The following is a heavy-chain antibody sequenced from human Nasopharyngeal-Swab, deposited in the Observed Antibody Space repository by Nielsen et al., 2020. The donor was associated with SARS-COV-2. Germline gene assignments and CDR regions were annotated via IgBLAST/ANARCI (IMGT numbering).Heavy chain of an antibody. Sequence: VRQMPGKGLEWLSYISPGSDSMSYADSVKGRFTISRDNAKNSLYLQMNSLRAEDTAVYYCARDGLDYDFWSAYFMDVWGQGTTVTVSS. CDR3: ARDGLDYDFWSAYFMDV. J-gene: IGHJ6*02. V-gene: IGHV3-48*04. CDR2: ISPGSDSM. D-gene: IGHD3-3*01.